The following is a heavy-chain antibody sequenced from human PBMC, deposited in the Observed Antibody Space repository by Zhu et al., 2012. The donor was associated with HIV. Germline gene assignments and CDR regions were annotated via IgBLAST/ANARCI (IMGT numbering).Heavy chain of an antibody. V-gene: IGHV4-38-2*01. CDR2: IFHSGSP. CDR1: RYSISRGYY. D-gene: IGHD5-18*01. CDR3: ASSSSGYGHFDY. Sequence: QVQLQESGPRLVKFSQTLSLTCGVSRYSISRGYYWAWIRQPPGKGLEWIATIFHSGSPHYNPSLKNRVSVSVDTSKNQYSLKLTSVTAADTAVYYCASSSSGYGHFDYWGREPWSPSPQ. J-gene: IGHJ4*02.